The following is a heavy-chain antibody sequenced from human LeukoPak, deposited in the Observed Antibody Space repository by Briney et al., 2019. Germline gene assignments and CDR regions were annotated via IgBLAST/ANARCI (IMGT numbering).Heavy chain of an antibody. CDR1: GYTFTSYY. CDR2: INPSGGST. CDR3: ARASWVDYFDY. D-gene: IGHD2-15*01. V-gene: IGHV1-46*01. Sequence: ASVKVSCKASGYTFTSYYMHWVLQAPGQGLEWMGIINPSGGSTSYAQKFQGRVTMTRDTSTSTVYMELSSLRSEDTAVYYCARASWVDYFDYWGQGTLVTVSS. J-gene: IGHJ4*02.